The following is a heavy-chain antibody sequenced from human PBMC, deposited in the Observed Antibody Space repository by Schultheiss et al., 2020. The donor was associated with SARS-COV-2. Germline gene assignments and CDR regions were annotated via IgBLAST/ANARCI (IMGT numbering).Heavy chain of an antibody. CDR2: IIPIFGTA. D-gene: IGHD3-22*01. Sequence: SVKVSCKASGGTFSSYAISWVRQAPGQGLEWMGGIIPIFGTANYAQKFQGRVTITAEESTSTAYMELSSLRSEDTAVYYCARTHVTTDSSGYYPGPPFDPWGQGTLVTVSS. V-gene: IGHV1-69*13. CDR3: ARTHVTTDSSGYYPGPPFDP. CDR1: GGTFSSYA. J-gene: IGHJ5*02.